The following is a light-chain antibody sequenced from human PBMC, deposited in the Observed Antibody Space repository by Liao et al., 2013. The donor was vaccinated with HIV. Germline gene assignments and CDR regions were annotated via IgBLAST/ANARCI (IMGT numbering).Light chain of an antibody. Sequence: SYELTQPPSMSVSPGQTANITCSGDKLGDKYVCWYQKKPGQSPVLIIYQDTMRPSGIPERFSGSTSGNTATLTISGTQPMDEADYYCQAWDRNTAIFGGGTKLTVL. CDR1: KLGDKY. V-gene: IGLV3-1*01. J-gene: IGLJ2*01. CDR3: QAWDRNTAI. CDR2: QDT.